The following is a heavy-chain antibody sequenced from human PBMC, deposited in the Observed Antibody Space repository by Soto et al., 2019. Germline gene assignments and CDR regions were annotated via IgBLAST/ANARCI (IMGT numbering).Heavy chain of an antibody. CDR1: GFTFSSYG. CDR3: AKDCTNGVCFGGFDY. Sequence: QVQLVESGGGVVEPGRSLRLSCAASGFTFSSYGMHWVRQAPGKGLEWVEVISDDGSNKYYAKSVKGRFTISRDNSKNTRYLQMNSLRAEDTAVYYCAKDCTNGVCFGGFDYWGQGTLVTVSS. CDR2: ISDDGSNK. J-gene: IGHJ4*02. V-gene: IGHV3-30*18. D-gene: IGHD2-8*01.